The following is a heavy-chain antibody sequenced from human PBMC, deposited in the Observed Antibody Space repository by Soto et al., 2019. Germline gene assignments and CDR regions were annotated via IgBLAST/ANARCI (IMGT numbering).Heavy chain of an antibody. CDR2: INPSGGSK. CDR1: GCSFTSYD. CDR3: STDDVAATRRDAFDI. V-gene: IGHV1-46*01. J-gene: IGHJ3*02. D-gene: IGHD2-15*01. Sequence: ASVKVSCKASGCSFTSYDMHWVRQAPGQGLEWMGIINPSGGSKSYAQKFQGRVTMTRDTSTSTVYMELSSLRSEDTAVYYCSTDDVAATRRDAFDIWG.